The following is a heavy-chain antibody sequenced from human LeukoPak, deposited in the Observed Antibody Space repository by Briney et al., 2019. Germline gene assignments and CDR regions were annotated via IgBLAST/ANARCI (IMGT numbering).Heavy chain of an antibody. D-gene: IGHD3-22*01. Sequence: GGSLRLSCAASEFTFSKYWMSWVRQAPGKGLEWVGNIKQDGSEKFYVDSVRGRFTISRDNTKNSLYLQMDSVRVEDTAVYYCAGGSGWTTTYWGQGTLVTVSS. J-gene: IGHJ4*02. CDR2: IKQDGSEK. CDR1: EFTFSKYW. CDR3: AGGSGWTTTY. V-gene: IGHV3-7*04.